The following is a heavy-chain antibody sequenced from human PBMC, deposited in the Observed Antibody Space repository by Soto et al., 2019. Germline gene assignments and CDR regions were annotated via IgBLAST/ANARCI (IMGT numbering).Heavy chain of an antibody. D-gene: IGHD2-15*01. Sequence: GGSLRLSCAASGFTFSSYAMHWVRQAPGKGLEWVAVISYDGSNKYYADSVKGRFTISRDNSKNTLYLQMNSLRAEVTAVYYCARVPSSSGRAHFDYWGQGTLVTVSS. CDR3: ARVPSSSGRAHFDY. V-gene: IGHV3-30-3*01. J-gene: IGHJ4*02. CDR2: ISYDGSNK. CDR1: GFTFSSYA.